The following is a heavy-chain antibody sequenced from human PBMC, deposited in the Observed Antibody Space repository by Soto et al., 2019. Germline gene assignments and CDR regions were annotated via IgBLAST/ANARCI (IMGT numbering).Heavy chain of an antibody. Sequence: QVQLVESGGGVVQPGRSLRLSCAASGFTFSSYAMHWVRQAPGKGLVWVAVISYDGSNKYYADSVKGRFTISRDNSKNTLYLQMNSLRAEDTAVYYCARDHGGYTARNYFDYWGQGTLVTVSS. D-gene: IGHD4-17*01. CDR1: GFTFSSYA. CDR3: ARDHGGYTARNYFDY. V-gene: IGHV3-30-3*01. J-gene: IGHJ4*02. CDR2: ISYDGSNK.